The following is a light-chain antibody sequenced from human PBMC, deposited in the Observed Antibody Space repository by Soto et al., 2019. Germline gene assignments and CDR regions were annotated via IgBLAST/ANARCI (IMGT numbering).Light chain of an antibody. V-gene: IGKV3-15*01. CDR1: QSVFSS. J-gene: IGKJ1*01. CDR3: QQYHSWPA. CDR2: GSA. Sequence: EIVMTQSPATLSVSPGERATLSCRASQSVFSSLAWYQQRPGQAPRLLIYGSATRATGIPDRFSGSGSGTEFTLTISSLQSEDSAVYYCQQYHSWPAFGQGTK.